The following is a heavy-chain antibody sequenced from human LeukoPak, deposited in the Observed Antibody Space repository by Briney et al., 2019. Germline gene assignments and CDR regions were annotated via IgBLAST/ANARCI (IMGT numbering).Heavy chain of an antibody. J-gene: IGHJ4*02. CDR1: GFTVSSNY. CDR3: ARELNIVATITSDY. CDR2: IYSGGST. V-gene: IGHV3-66*01. Sequence: GGSLRLSCAASGFTVSSNYMSWVRQAPGKGLEWVSVIYSGGSTYYADSVKGRFTISRDNAKNSLYLQMNSLRAEDTAVYYCARELNIVATITSDYWGQGTLVTVSS. D-gene: IGHD5-12*01.